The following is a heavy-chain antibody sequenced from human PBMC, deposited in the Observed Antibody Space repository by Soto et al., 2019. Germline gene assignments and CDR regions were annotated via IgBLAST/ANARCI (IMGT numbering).Heavy chain of an antibody. D-gene: IGHD7-27*01. V-gene: IGHV3-33*01. CDR1: GFIFSSFG. Sequence: PGGSLRLSCAASGFIFSSFGMHWVRQAPGKGLEWVAHIWYDGSNTYYADSVKGRFTISRDNSRNTVYLQMNSLRAEDAAVYHCVRDLLGSGGHFDYWGQGTLVTAPQ. J-gene: IGHJ4*02. CDR3: VRDLLGSGGHFDY. CDR2: IWYDGSNT.